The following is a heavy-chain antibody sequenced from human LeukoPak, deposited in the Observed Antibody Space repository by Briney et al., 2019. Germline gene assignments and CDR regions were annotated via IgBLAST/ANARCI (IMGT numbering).Heavy chain of an antibody. J-gene: IGHJ4*02. V-gene: IGHV3-23*01. CDR1: GFTFSSYV. Sequence: GGSLRLSCAASGFTFSSYVMSWVRQAPGKGLEWGSVMSGSGGSTYYADSVRGRFTISRDNSKNTLYLQMNSLRAEDTAVYYCAKNMVPVADLYYLDYWGQGTLVTVSS. CDR3: AKNMVPVADLYYLDY. D-gene: IGHD6-19*01. CDR2: MSGSGGST.